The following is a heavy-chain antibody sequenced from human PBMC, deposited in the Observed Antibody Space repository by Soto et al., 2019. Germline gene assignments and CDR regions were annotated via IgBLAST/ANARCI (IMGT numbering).Heavy chain of an antibody. CDR1: GFTLSSYA. CDR3: AKRLTYGGAPYDL. CDR2: ISNGGEST. J-gene: IGHJ3*01. D-gene: IGHD3-16*01. V-gene: IGHV3-23*01. Sequence: EVQLLESGGGLVQPGESLRLSCAASGFTLSSYAMSWVRQASGKRLEWVSHISNGGESTNYADSVKGRFTISRDTSKNTLYLQMNSLRAEDTAVYYCAKRLTYGGAPYDLWGQGTMVTVSS.